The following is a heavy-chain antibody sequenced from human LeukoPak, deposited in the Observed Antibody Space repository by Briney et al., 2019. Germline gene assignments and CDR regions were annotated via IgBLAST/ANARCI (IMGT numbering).Heavy chain of an antibody. CDR2: INPNSGGT. D-gene: IGHD5-18*01. J-gene: IGHJ4*02. Sequence: GASVKVSCKASGYTFTGYYMHWVRQAPGQGLEWMGRINPNSGGTNYAQKFQGRVTMTRDTSISTAYMELSRLRSDDTAVYYCARRDTAMASLGFDYWGQGTLVTVPS. CDR3: ARRDTAMASLGFDY. CDR1: GYTFTGYY. V-gene: IGHV1-2*06.